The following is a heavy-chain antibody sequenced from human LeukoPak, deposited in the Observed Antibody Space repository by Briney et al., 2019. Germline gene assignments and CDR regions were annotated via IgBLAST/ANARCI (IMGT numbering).Heavy chain of an antibody. V-gene: IGHV5-51*01. D-gene: IGHD6-13*01. CDR1: GYRFTNYW. Sequence: GEALKISCEASGYRFTNYWIGWVRQMPGKGLEWLGIIYPGDSDTRYSRSFQGQVTISADKSISTAYLQWSSLKASDTAVYYCARWAATGIGLDYWGQGTLVTVSS. CDR2: IYPGDSDT. J-gene: IGHJ4*02. CDR3: ARWAATGIGLDY.